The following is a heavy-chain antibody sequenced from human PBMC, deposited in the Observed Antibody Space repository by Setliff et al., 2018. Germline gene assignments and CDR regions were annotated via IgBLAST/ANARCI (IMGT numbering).Heavy chain of an antibody. Sequence: GASVKVSCRASGYSFTSYGISWVRQAPGQGLEWMGWISSYNDITNYAQRFQGRVTMTTDTSTSAAYMELRSLRSDDTAVYYCAISTLSICSGGTCPNAFDVWGQGTMVTVSS. D-gene: IGHD2-15*01. J-gene: IGHJ3*01. CDR2: ISSYNDIT. V-gene: IGHV1-18*01. CDR3: AISTLSICSGGTCPNAFDV. CDR1: GYSFTSYG.